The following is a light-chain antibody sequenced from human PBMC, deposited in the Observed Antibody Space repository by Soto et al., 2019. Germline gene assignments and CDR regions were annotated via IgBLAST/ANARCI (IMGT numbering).Light chain of an antibody. J-gene: IGKJ2*02. CDR3: QQYPGCT. V-gene: IGKV3-20*01. Sequence: EIVLTQSPGTLSLSPGERATLSCRASQSVSSSYLAWYQQKPGQAPRLLIYGASGRATGIPDRFSGSGSGTDFTLTISRLEPEDFAVYYCQQYPGCTFGQGTKLEIK. CDR1: QSVSSSY. CDR2: GAS.